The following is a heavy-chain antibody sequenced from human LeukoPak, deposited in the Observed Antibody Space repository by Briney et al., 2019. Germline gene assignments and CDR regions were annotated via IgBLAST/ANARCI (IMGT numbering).Heavy chain of an antibody. Sequence: GGSLRLSCAASGFTFSSYSMNWVRQAPGKGLEWVSYISSSSSTIYYADSVKGRFTISRDNAKNSLYLQMNSLRAEDTAVYYCARGRFYCSGGSCYAPEFDIWGQGTMVTVSS. CDR3: ARGRFYCSGGSCYAPEFDI. J-gene: IGHJ3*02. D-gene: IGHD2-15*01. CDR1: GFTFSSYS. CDR2: ISSSSSTI. V-gene: IGHV3-48*01.